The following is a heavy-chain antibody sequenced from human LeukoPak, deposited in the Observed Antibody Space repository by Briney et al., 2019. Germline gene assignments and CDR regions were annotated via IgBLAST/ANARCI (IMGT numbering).Heavy chain of an antibody. V-gene: IGHV3-15*01. D-gene: IGHD2-21*02. Sequence: PGGSLRLSCAASGVTFSNAWMSWVRQAPGKGLEWVGRIKSKIAGGTTDYAAPVKGRFTISRDNSKNTLYLQMSSLKTEDAAVYYCTTPTVWGQGTLVTVSS. CDR1: GVTFSNAW. CDR2: IKSKIAGGTT. J-gene: IGHJ4*02. CDR3: TTPTV.